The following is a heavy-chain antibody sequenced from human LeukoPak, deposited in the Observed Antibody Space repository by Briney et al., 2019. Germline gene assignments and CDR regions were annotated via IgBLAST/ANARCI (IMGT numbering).Heavy chain of an antibody. CDR2: IDPSDSYT. CDR1: GYSFTSYW. Sequence: GESLKISCKGSGYSFTSYWISWVRQMPGKGLEWMGRIDPSDSYTNYSPPFQGHVTISADKSISTAYLQWSSLKASDTAMYYCARHAGSTSYNWGQGTLVTVSS. V-gene: IGHV5-10-1*01. J-gene: IGHJ4*02. CDR3: ARHAGSTSYN. D-gene: IGHD2-2*01.